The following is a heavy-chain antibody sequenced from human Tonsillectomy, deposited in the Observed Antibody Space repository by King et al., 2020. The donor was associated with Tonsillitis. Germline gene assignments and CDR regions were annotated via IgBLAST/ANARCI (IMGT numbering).Heavy chain of an antibody. CDR1: GYTFTSYA. D-gene: IGHD3-16*02. V-gene: IGHV7-4-1*02. CDR3: ARPYYDYVCGTYRALYGMDV. Sequence: QLVQSGSELKRPGASVKVSCKASGYTFTSYAMHWVRQAPGQGLEWMGWINTNTGNPTYAQGFTGRFVFSLDTSVSTAYLQISSLKSEDTAVYYCARPYYDYVCGTYRALYGMDVWGQGTTVIVSS. CDR2: INTNTGNP. J-gene: IGHJ6*02.